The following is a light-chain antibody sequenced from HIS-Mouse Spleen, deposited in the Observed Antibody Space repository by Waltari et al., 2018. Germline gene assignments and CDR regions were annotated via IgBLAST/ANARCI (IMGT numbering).Light chain of an antibody. CDR3: YSTDSSGNHRV. CDR2: EDS. Sequence: SYELTQPPSVSVSPGQTARLTCPGHALPIQYPYWYQQKSGQAPVLVIYEDSKRPSGIPERFSGSSSGTMATLTISGAQVEDEADYYCYSTDSSGNHRVFGGGTKLTVL. CDR1: ALPIQY. V-gene: IGLV3-10*01. J-gene: IGLJ2*01.